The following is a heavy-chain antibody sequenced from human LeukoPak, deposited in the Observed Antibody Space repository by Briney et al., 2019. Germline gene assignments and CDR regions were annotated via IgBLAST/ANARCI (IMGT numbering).Heavy chain of an antibody. Sequence: KPSETQSLTCAVSGYSISSGYYWGWIRQPPGKGLEWIGSIYHSGSTYYNPSLKSRVTISVDTSKNQFSLKLSSVTAADTAVYYCATSPYDFWSGYPTRFDYWGQGTLVTVSS. CDR3: ATSPYDFWSGYPTRFDY. CDR1: GYSISSGYY. J-gene: IGHJ4*02. D-gene: IGHD3-3*01. CDR2: IYHSGST. V-gene: IGHV4-38-2*01.